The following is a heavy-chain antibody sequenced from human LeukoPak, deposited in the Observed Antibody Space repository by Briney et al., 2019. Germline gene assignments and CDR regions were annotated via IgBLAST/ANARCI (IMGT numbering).Heavy chain of an antibody. CDR1: GGSISSGGYY. D-gene: IGHD3-10*01. Sequence: SQTLSLTCTVSGGSISSGGYYWSWIRQHPGKGLEWIGYIYYSGSTYYNPSLKSRVTISVDTSKSQFSLKLTSVTAADTAVYYCARQGGYLSPLGIWGQGTVVTVSS. V-gene: IGHV4-31*03. CDR2: IYYSGST. J-gene: IGHJ3*02. CDR3: ARQGGYLSPLGI.